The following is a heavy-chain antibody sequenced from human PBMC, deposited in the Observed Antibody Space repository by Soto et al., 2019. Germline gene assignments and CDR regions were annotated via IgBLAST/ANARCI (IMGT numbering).Heavy chain of an antibody. CDR2: IYHSGDT. V-gene: IGHV4-4*02. D-gene: IGHD2-21*02. J-gene: IGHJ4*02. Sequence: KPSETLSLTCAVSGGSISSHNWWSWVRQPPGKGLERIGEIYHSGDTNYSPSLKSRVSISLDKSKNQFSLKLNSLTAADTAVYYCARLVTPDSYFDSWGQGKLVTVSS. CDR1: GGSISSHNW. CDR3: ARLVTPDSYFDS.